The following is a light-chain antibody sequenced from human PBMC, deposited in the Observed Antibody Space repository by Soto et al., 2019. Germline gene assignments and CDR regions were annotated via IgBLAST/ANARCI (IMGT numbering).Light chain of an antibody. CDR1: QGISND. CDR2: AAS. V-gene: IGKV1-17*01. J-gene: IGKJ1*01. CDR3: LQHSTYPLT. Sequence: DIQMTQFPSSLSASVGDRVTITCRASQGISNDLGWYQQKPGKAPKRLIYAASSLQSGVPSRFSGSGSGTKYTLPISSLQPEDSATFYCLQHSTYPLTFGQGTKVEIK.